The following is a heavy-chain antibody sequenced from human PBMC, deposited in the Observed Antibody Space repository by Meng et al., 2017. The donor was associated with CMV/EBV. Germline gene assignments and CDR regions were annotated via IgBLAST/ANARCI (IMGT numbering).Heavy chain of an antibody. CDR3: ARGGAYCGGDWVADV. J-gene: IGHJ6*02. CDR2: INPNSGGT. V-gene: IGHV1-2*02. D-gene: IGHD2-21*01. CDR1: GYTFTGYY. Sequence: ASVKVSCKASGYTFTGYYMHWVRQAPGQGLEWMGWINPNSGGTNYAQKFQGRVTMTRDTSISTAYMELSRLRSDDTAVYYCARGGAYCGGDWVADVWGQGTTVTVSS.